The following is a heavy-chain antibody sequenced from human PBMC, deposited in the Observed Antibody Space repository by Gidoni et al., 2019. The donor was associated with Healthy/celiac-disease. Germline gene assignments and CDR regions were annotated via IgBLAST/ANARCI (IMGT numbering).Heavy chain of an antibody. J-gene: IGHJ4*02. CDR1: GFTFDDYA. V-gene: IGHV3-9*01. D-gene: IGHD1-26*01. CDR3: AKELYEVGAFDY. Sequence: EVQLVESGGGLVQPGRFLRLSCAASGFTFDDYAMHWVRQAPGKGLEWVSGISWNSGSIGYADSVKGRFTISRDNAKNSLYLQMNSLRAEDTALYYCAKELYEVGAFDYWGQGTLVTVSS. CDR2: ISWNSGSI.